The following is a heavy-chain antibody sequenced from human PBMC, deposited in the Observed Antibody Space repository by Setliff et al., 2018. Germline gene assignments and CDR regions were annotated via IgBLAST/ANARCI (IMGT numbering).Heavy chain of an antibody. J-gene: IGHJ4*02. Sequence: PGGSXRLSXAASGFTFSXXXRSCVRQAPGNGLEWVAAFSGSGGSTXYADSVKGXFDISRDSSKNTVYLQMNSLTAXXXAMXXCATLSKDLNYWGQGTLVTVSS. CDR1: GFTFSXXX. V-gene: IGHV3-23*01. D-gene: IGHD3-3*01. CDR3: ATLSKDLNY. CDR2: FSGSGGST.